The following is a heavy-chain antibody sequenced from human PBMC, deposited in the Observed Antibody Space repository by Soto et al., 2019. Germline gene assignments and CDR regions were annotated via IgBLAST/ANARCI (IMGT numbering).Heavy chain of an antibody. D-gene: IGHD2-15*01. CDR3: ARAKLGYCSGGSCYAIDY. CDR1: GFTFSSYS. J-gene: IGHJ4*02. Sequence: GGSLRLSCAASGFTFSSYSMNWVRQAPGKGLEWVSYISSSSSTIYYADSVKGRFTISRDNAKNSLYLQMNSLRAEDTAVYYCARAKLGYCSGGSCYAIDYWGQGTLVTVSS. V-gene: IGHV3-48*01. CDR2: ISSSSSTI.